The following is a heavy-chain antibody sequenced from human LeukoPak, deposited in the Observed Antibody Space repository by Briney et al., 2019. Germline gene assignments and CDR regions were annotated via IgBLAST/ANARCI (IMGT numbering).Heavy chain of an antibody. CDR3: ARSVVIGPPGYSSSWYPLGLGWFVP. J-gene: IGHJ5*02. CDR2: IYYSGSN. D-gene: IGHD6-13*01. V-gene: IGHV4-59*08. CDR1: GGSISRYY. Sequence: SETLSLTCTVSGGSISRYYWSWVRQPPGKGLEWVGYIYYSGSNKYNPSLKRGVTITVNTSKNQFSQKQSSVPAADTAVYYCARSVVIGPPGYSSSWYPLGLGWFVPWGQGTLVTVSS.